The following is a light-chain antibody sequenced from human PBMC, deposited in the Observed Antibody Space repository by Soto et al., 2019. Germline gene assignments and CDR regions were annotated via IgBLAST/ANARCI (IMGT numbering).Light chain of an antibody. V-gene: IGKV1-5*01. J-gene: IGKJ5*01. CDR2: DAS. CDR1: QNIGSR. Sequence: DIQMTQSPSTLSASVGDRVAITCRASQNIGSRLAWYQQKPDEAPKLLIYDASSLESGVPSRFSGSGYGTDFTLTINNLHPEDSATYYCQQTHAVPLTFGQGTRL. CDR3: QQTHAVPLT.